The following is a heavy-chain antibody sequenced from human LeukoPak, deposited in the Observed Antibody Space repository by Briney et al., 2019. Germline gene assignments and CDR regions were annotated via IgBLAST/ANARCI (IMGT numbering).Heavy chain of an antibody. J-gene: IGHJ5*02. CDR2: ISSSSSTI. V-gene: IGHV3-48*01. D-gene: IGHD2-2*02. CDR1: GFTFSSYS. Sequence: PGGSLRLSCAASGFTFSSYSMNWVRQAPGKGLEWVSYISSSSSTIYYADSVKGRFTISRDNAKNSLYLQMNSLRAEDTAVYYCARIPYLNWFDPRGQGTLVTVSS. CDR3: ARIPYLNWFDP.